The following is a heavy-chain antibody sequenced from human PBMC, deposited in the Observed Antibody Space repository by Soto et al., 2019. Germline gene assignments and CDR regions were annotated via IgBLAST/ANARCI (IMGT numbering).Heavy chain of an antibody. CDR2: ISAYNGNT. J-gene: IGHJ4*02. CDR1: GYTFTSYG. V-gene: IGHV1-18*04. D-gene: IGHD6-19*01. Sequence: ASVKVSCKASGYTFTSYGISWVRQAPGQGLEWMGWISAYNGNTNYAQKPQGRVTMTTDTSTSTAYMELRSLRSDDTAVYYCARDRLAVAPRGYFDYWGQGTLVTVSS. CDR3: ARDRLAVAPRGYFDY.